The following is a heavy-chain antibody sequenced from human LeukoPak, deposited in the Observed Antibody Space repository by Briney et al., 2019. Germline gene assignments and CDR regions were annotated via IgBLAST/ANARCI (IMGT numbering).Heavy chain of an antibody. CDR3: ARVSGSIAVAGTPDY. D-gene: IGHD6-19*01. V-gene: IGHV4-61*01. Sequence: SETLSLTCTVSGGSVSSGSYYWSWIRQPPGKGLEWIGYIYYSGSTNYNPSLKSRVTISVDTSKNQFSLKLSSVTAADTAVYYCARVSGSIAVAGTPDYWGQGTLVTVSS. CDR1: GGSVSSGSYY. CDR2: IYYSGST. J-gene: IGHJ4*02.